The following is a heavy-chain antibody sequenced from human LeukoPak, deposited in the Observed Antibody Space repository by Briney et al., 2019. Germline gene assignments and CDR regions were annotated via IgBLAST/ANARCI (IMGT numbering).Heavy chain of an antibody. CDR3: ARQLYGSDY. Sequence: SETLSLTCDVSGVSFSTYYWSWIRQSPEKGLEWIGEVNHSGYTNYNPSLKGRVTISVDTSKNQFSLKLSSVAAADTAVYYCARQLYGSDYWGQGTLVTVSS. J-gene: IGHJ4*02. CDR1: GVSFSTYY. D-gene: IGHD4-17*01. V-gene: IGHV4-34*01. CDR2: VNHSGYT.